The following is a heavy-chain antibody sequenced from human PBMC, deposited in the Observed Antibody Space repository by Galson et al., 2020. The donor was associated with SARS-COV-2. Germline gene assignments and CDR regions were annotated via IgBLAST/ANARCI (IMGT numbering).Heavy chain of an antibody. CDR3: TSVIQGGY. J-gene: IGHJ4*02. CDR1: GFPIGDRA. V-gene: IGHV3-49*04. Sequence: GESLKISFKVSGFPIGDRAMSLVRQAPGTGLEWVGFIRSQAYGGPTEYAAAVKGRFIISRDDSKNIVYLQMNSLKTEDTAVYYCTSVIQGGYWGQGTLVTVPS. CDR2: IRSQAYGGPT. D-gene: IGHD2-21*01.